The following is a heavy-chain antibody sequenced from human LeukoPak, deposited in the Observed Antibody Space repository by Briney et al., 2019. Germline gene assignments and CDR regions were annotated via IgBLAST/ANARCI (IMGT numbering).Heavy chain of an antibody. J-gene: IGHJ3*02. CDR3: AKVTYEDYGDYPDAFDI. CDR2: ISGSGGST. D-gene: IGHD4-17*01. V-gene: IGHV3-23*01. Sequence: GGSLRLSCAASGFIFSSYAMHWVRQAPGQGLEWVSAISGSGGSTYYADSVKGRFTISRDNSNNTLYLQMNSLRAEDTAVYYGAKVTYEDYGDYPDAFDIWGQGTMVTVS. CDR1: GFIFSSYA.